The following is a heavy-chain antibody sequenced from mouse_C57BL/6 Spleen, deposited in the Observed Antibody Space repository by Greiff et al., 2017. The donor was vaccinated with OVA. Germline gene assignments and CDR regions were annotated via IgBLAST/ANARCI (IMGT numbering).Heavy chain of an antibody. CDR2: INPYNGGT. CDR1: GYTFTDYY. CDR3: ASRGDDYDVLFAY. Sequence: EVKVVESGPVLVKPGASVKMSCKASGYTFTDYYMNWVKQSHGKSLEWIGVINPYNGGTSYNQKFKGKATLTVDKSSSTAYMELNSLTSEDSAVYYCASRGDDYDVLFAYWGQGTLVTVSA. J-gene: IGHJ3*01. V-gene: IGHV1-19*01. D-gene: IGHD2-4*01.